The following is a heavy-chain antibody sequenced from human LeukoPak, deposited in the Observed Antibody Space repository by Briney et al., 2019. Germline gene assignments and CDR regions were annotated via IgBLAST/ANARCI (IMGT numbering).Heavy chain of an antibody. CDR2: IQQSGRT. D-gene: IGHD1-14*01. J-gene: IGHJ4*02. CDR3: AGGGRRGPMYNY. CDR1: GGSFNEYY. Sequence: SETLSLTCGVYGGSFNEYYWSWIRQSPGKGLEWIGEIQQSGRTHDNPTLKSRVTLSIDTSKLQFSLNLTAVTAADTAVYFCAGGGRRGPMYNYWGQGTPVIVSS. V-gene: IGHV4-34*01.